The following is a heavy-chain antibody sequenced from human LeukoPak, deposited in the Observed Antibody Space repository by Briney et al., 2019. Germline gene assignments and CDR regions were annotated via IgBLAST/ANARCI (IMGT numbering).Heavy chain of an antibody. CDR1: GFSLSTSGMH. D-gene: IGHD2-8*01. Sequence: ESGPALVRPTQTLTLTCTFSGFSLSTSGMHVSLIRQPPGKALDWLTRIEWDEDKFYNTSLKTRLTISKDNSKNQVVLKMNNLESVDTAMYYCARTYCSSGVCYYFDIWGRGTLVTVSS. CDR3: ARTYCSSGVCYYFDI. CDR2: IEWDEDK. V-gene: IGHV2-70*04. J-gene: IGHJ2*01.